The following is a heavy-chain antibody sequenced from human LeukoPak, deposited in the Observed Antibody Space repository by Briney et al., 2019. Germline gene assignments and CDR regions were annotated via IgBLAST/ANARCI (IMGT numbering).Heavy chain of an antibody. CDR1: GFTFSSYW. J-gene: IGHJ6*02. V-gene: IGHV3-21*01. D-gene: IGHD6-25*01. CDR3: ARDGGRMDV. CDR2: ISSSSSYI. Sequence: GGSLRLSCAASGFTFSSYWMSWVRQAPGKGLEWVSTISSSSSYIYYADSVKGRFTTSRDNAKNSLYLQMNSLRAEDTAVYYCARDGGRMDVWGQGTTVTVSS.